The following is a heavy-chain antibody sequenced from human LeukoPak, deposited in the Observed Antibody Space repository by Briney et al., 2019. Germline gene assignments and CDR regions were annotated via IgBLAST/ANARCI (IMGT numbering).Heavy chain of an antibody. V-gene: IGHV3-23*01. CDR1: GFTFSNYG. J-gene: IGHJ5*02. D-gene: IGHD3-10*01. Sequence: GGTLRLSCAASGFTFSNYGTNWVRQAPGKGLEWVSGISPSGDITYYADSVKGRFTISRDNSKNTVYLQVNSLRAEDTAVYYCARAIRYGSESYYTPTNWFDPWGQGTLVTVSS. CDR2: ISPSGDIT. CDR3: ARAIRYGSESYYTPTNWFDP.